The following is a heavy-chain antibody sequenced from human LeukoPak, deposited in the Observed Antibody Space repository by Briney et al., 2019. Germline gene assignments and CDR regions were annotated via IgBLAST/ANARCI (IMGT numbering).Heavy chain of an antibody. CDR1: GGSISSSNW. Sequence: PSGTLSLTCAVSGGSISSSNWWSWVRQPPGKGLEWIGEIYHSGSTDYNPSLKSRVTISVDKSKSQFSLKLSSVTAADTAVYYCARIRWTRGAFDIWGQGTMVTVSS. CDR3: ARIRWTRGAFDI. V-gene: IGHV4-4*02. CDR2: IYHSGST. J-gene: IGHJ3*02. D-gene: IGHD4-23*01.